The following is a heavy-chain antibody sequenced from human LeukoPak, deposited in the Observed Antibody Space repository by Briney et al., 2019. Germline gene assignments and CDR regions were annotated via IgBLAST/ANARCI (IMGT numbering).Heavy chain of an antibody. D-gene: IGHD6-13*01. V-gene: IGHV3-30*18. CDR3: AKDRSSSWYFDY. CDR1: GFTFSSYG. CDR2: ISYDGSNE. J-gene: IGHJ4*02. Sequence: GGSLRLSCAASGFTFSSYGMHWVRQAPGKGLEWVAVISYDGSNEYYADSVKGRFTISRDNSKNTLYLQMNSLRAEDTAVYYCAKDRSSSWYFDYWGQGTLVTVSS.